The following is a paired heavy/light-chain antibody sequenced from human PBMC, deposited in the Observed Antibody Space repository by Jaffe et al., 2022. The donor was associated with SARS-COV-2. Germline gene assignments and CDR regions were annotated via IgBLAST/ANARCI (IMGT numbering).Heavy chain of an antibody. V-gene: IGHV4-59*01. CDR3: ARVDSPLRNKVRYYYYYYMDV. D-gene: IGHD2-15*01. J-gene: IGHJ6*03. CDR2: IYYSGST. CDR1: GGSISSYY. Sequence: QVQLQESGPGLVKPSETLSLTCTVSGGSISSYYWSWIRQPPGKGLEWIGYIYYSGSTNYNPSLKSRVTISVDTSKNQFSLKLSSVTAADTAVYYCARVDSPLRNKVRYYYYYYMDVWGKGTTVTVSS.
Light chain of an antibody. CDR2: GAS. V-gene: IGKV3-20*01. CDR3: QQYGSSPET. CDR1: QSVSSSY. Sequence: EIVLTQSPGTLSLSPGERATLSCRASQSVSSSYLAWYQQKPGQAPRLLIYGASSRATGIPDRFSGSGSGTDFTLTISRLEPEDFAVYYCQQYGSSPETFGQGTKVEIK. J-gene: IGKJ1*01.